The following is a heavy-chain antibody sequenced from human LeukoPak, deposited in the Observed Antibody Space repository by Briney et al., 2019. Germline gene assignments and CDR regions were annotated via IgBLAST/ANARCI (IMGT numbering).Heavy chain of an antibody. CDR3: ARAKQGDCSSTSCYFGYYYYYMDV. CDR1: GGSISSSSYY. CDR2: IYYSGST. D-gene: IGHD2-2*01. Sequence: PSETLSLTCTVSGGSISSSSYYWGWIRQPPGKGLEWIVSIYYSGSTYYNPSLKSRVTICVDTSKNQFSLKLSSVTAADTAVYYCARAKQGDCSSTSCYFGYYYYYMDVWGKGTTVTVSS. J-gene: IGHJ6*03. V-gene: IGHV4-39*07.